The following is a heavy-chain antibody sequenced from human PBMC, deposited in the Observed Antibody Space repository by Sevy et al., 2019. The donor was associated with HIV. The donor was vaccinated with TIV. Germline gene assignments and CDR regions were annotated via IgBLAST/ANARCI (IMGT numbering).Heavy chain of an antibody. D-gene: IGHD2-15*01. Sequence: GGSLRLSCAASGFTFSEYYMSWIRQAPGKGLEWVSNIRNGGSDKYYADSVKGRFTISRDNAKNSLYLQMNSLRAEDTAVHDCAATPYGNLDYWGQGTLVTVSS. J-gene: IGHJ4*01. CDR2: IRNGGSDK. CDR1: GFTFSEYY. V-gene: IGHV3-11*01. CDR3: AATPYGNLDY.